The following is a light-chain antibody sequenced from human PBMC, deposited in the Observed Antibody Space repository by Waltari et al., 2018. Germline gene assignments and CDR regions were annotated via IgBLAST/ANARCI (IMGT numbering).Light chain of an antibody. CDR1: QSISSW. CDR2: KAS. V-gene: IGKV1-5*03. Sequence: DIQMTQSPSTLSASVGDRVTITCRASQSISSWLAWYQQKPGKAPKLLFYKASSLESGVPSRFSGSGSGTEFTLTISSLQPDDFAIYYCQQYNSYSITFGQGTRLEIK. J-gene: IGKJ5*01. CDR3: QQYNSYSIT.